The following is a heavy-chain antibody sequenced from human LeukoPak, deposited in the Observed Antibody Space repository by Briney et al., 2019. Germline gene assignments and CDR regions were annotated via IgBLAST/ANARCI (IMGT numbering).Heavy chain of an antibody. CDR1: GFTFSSFG. CDR2: IGYTGTDT. V-gene: IGHV3-30*02. J-gene: IGHJ4*02. D-gene: IGHD2-8*02. CDR3: ARDLTERKYYIAY. Sequence: GGSLRLSCAASGFTFSSFGMHWVRQAPGEGLEWVAYIGYTGTDTYYADSVKGRFTISRDNSKNTVHLQVNSLRAADTALYSCARDLTERKYYIAYWDQGTLVTVSS.